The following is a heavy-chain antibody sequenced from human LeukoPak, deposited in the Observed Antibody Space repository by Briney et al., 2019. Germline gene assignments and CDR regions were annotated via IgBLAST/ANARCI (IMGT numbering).Heavy chain of an antibody. CDR3: ARDDPLDKISSGWGP. D-gene: IGHD6-19*01. CDR2: MSPTSGNT. J-gene: IGHJ5*02. V-gene: IGHV1-8*01. CDR1: GYTFTSYD. Sequence: GASVKVSCKASGYTFTSYDMNWVRQATGQGLEWMGWMSPTSGNTGYAQKFQGRVTMTRDTSTSTVYMELSSLRSEDTAVYYCARDDPLDKISSGWGPWGQGTLVTVSS.